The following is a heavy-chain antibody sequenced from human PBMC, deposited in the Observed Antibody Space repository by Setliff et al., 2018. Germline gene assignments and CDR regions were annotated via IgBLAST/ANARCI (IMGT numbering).Heavy chain of an antibody. CDR2: FDPEDGET. CDR1: GYTLTELS. J-gene: IGHJ6*02. Sequence: ASVKVSCKVSGYTLTELSRHWVRQAPGKGLEWMGGFDPEDGETIYAQKFPGRVTMTEDTSTDTAYMELSSLKASDTAMYYCARQYNWNYEAYYDMDDWGQGTTVTVSS. V-gene: IGHV1-24*01. CDR3: ARQYNWNYEAYYDMDD. D-gene: IGHD1-7*01.